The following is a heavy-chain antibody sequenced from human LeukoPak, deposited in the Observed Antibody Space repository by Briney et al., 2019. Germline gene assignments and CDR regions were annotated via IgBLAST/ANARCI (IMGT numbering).Heavy chain of an antibody. Sequence: GESLKISCKGSGYSFTSYWIGWVRQMPRKGLEWMGIIYPGDSDTRYSPSFQGQVTISADKSISTAYLQWSSLKASDTAMYYCARRSSTSPMKHYYYMDVWGKGTTVTVSS. CDR2: IYPGDSDT. V-gene: IGHV5-51*01. J-gene: IGHJ6*03. D-gene: IGHD2-2*01. CDR1: GYSFTSYW. CDR3: ARRSSTSPMKHYYYMDV.